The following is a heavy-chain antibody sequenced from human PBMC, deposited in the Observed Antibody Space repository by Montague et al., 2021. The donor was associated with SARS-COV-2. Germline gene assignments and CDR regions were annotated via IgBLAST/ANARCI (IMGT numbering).Heavy chain of an antibody. V-gene: IGHV4-34*01. J-gene: IGHJ6*02. D-gene: IGHD1-14*01. CDR1: GGSFSGYY. CDR3: ERSKPVSSFYYYYGMDV. Sequence: SETLSLTCAVSGGSFSGYYWSWIRQPPGKGLELIGEINHSGSTNYNPSLKSRVTISVDTSKNQFSLKLSSVTAADTAVYYCERSKPVSSFYYYYGMDVWGQGTTVTVSS. CDR2: INHSGST.